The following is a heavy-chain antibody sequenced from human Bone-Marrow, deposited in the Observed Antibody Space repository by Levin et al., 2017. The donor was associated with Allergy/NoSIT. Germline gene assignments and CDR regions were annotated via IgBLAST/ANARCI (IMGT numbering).Heavy chain of an antibody. CDR3: VKATIYYDSSSFGKGAFDL. Sequence: GGSLRLSCAASGITFDDFGVHWVRQHPGKGLEWVSGIDWNTGVVHYAQSVKGRFTISRDNAKNSLHLQLDSLRPEDTALYYCVKATIYYDSSSFGKGAFDLWGQGTMVNVSS. D-gene: IGHD3-22*01. J-gene: IGHJ3*01. CDR1: GITFDDFG. CDR2: IDWNTGVV. V-gene: IGHV3-9*01.